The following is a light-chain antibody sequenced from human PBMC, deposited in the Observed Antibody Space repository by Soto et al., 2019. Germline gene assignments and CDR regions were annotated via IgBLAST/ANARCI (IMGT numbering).Light chain of an antibody. J-gene: IGLJ1*01. CDR1: SSDVGTYNY. V-gene: IGLV2-11*01. CDR3: CSYAGGFTPHV. Sequence: QSALTQPRSVSESPGQSVTISCAGTSSDVGTYNYVSWYQQHPGKAPKLMIYDVTKRPSGVPGRFSGSKSGNTASLTISGLQPEDEADYYCCSYAGGFTPHVFGTGTKLTVL. CDR2: DVT.